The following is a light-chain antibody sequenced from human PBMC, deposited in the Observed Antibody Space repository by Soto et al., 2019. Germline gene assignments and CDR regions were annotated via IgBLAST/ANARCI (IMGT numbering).Light chain of an antibody. CDR1: QGVSSDS. J-gene: IGKJ2*01. CDR3: QQYGSSPPT. CDR2: GAS. Sequence: EIVLTQSPGTLSLSPGERATLSCRASQGVSSDSLAWYQQKPGQAPRLLIYGASSRATGIPDRFSGSGSGTDFTLTVSRLEPEDFAVFYCQQYGSSPPTFGQGTKVDIK. V-gene: IGKV3-20*01.